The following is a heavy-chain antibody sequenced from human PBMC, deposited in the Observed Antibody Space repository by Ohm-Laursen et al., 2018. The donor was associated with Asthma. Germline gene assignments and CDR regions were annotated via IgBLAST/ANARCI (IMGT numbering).Heavy chain of an antibody. V-gene: IGHV3-21*04. Sequence: SLRLSCAASGYTFSRYSIHWIRQAPGKGLEWVASISTASTFIYYGDSVRGRFTTSRDNARNLVFLQMNSLRVDDTAVYYCATLGDSSITQWGQGTLVTVSS. CDR3: ATLGDSSITQ. CDR1: GYTFSRYS. D-gene: IGHD3-16*01. CDR2: ISTASTFI. J-gene: IGHJ4*02.